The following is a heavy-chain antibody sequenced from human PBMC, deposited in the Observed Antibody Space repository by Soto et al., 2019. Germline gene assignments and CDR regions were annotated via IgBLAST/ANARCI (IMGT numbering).Heavy chain of an antibody. CDR2: ISYDGSNK. J-gene: IGHJ4*02. V-gene: IGHV3-30-3*01. CDR3: ARVAGGSPGYYDSSGYPLPDY. Sequence: QVQLVESGGGVVQPGRSLRLSCAASGFTFSSYAMHWVRQAPGKGLEWVAVISYDGSNKYYADSVKGRFTISRDNSKNTRYLQMNSLRAEDTAVYYCARVAGGSPGYYDSSGYPLPDYWGQGTLVTVSS. D-gene: IGHD3-22*01. CDR1: GFTFSSYA.